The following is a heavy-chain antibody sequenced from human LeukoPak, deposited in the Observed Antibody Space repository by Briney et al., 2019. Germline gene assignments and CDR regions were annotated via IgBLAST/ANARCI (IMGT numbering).Heavy chain of an antibody. CDR2: IKQDGSER. J-gene: IGHJ4*02. D-gene: IGHD2-21*02. Sequence: GGSLRLSCAASGFTFSRYWMSWVRQAPGKGLEWVANIKQDGSERYYVDSVWGRFTISRDNAKNSLYLQMNSLRAEDTAVYYCARAWFAYCGGDCYSYYFDYWGQGTLVTVSS. CDR1: GFTFSRYW. CDR3: ARAWFAYCGGDCYSYYFDY. V-gene: IGHV3-7*01.